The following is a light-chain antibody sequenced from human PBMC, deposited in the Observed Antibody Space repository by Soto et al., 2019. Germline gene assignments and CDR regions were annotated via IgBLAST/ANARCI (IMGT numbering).Light chain of an antibody. CDR1: QSVGSN. J-gene: IGKJ4*01. V-gene: IGKV3-15*01. CDR2: GAS. CDR3: QQYDNWPPIT. Sequence: EIVMTQSPATLSVSPGGRATLSCRASQSVGSNLAWYQQKPGQAPRLLFYGASTRATGFPARFSGSGSGTEFTLTISSLQSEDFAVYYCQQYDNWPPITFGGGTKVEIK.